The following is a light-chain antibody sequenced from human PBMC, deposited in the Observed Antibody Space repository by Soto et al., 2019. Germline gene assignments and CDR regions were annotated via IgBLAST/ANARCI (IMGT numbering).Light chain of an antibody. CDR2: DAS. J-gene: IGKJ4*01. V-gene: IGKV3-11*01. CDR3: QQRGNWPS. CDR1: QSVSNY. Sequence: EIVLTQSPATLSLFPGERATLCCRASQSVSNYLAWYQQKPGQAPRLLLYDASNRATGIPARFSGSGSGTDFTLTISSLEPEDFALYYCQQRGNWPSFGGGTKVDIK.